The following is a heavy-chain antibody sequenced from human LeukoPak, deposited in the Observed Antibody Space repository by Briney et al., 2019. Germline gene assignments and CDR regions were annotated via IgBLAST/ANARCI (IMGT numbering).Heavy chain of an antibody. J-gene: IGHJ4*02. V-gene: IGHV4-38-2*01. CDR3: ARHGVAGTPYYFDY. D-gene: IGHD6-19*01. CDR2: IYHSGST. Sequence: PSETLSLTCAVSGYSISSGYYWGWIRQPPGKGLEWIGSIYHSGSTYYNPSLKSRVTISVDTSKNQFSLKLSSVTVADTAVYYCARHGVAGTPYYFDYWGQGTLVTVSS. CDR1: GYSISSGYY.